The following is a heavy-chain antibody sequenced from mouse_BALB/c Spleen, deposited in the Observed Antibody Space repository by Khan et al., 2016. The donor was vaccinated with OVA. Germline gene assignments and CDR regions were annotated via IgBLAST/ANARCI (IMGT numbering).Heavy chain of an antibody. CDR3: ARSRDYGYAMDY. Sequence: QVQLQQSGAELVKPGASVKISCKATGYTFSNFWLEWVKQRPGHGLEWIGEILPGSGNTNYNEKFKGKATFTADTSSNTAYMQLSSLTSEDSAVYYCARSRDYGYAMDYWGQGTSVTVSS. D-gene: IGHD2-13*01. J-gene: IGHJ4*01. V-gene: IGHV1-9*01. CDR1: GYTFSNFW. CDR2: ILPGSGNT.